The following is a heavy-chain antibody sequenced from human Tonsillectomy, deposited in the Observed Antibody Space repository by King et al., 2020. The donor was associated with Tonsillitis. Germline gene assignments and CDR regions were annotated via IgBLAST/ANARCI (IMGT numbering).Heavy chain of an antibody. Sequence: VQLVESGAEVKKPGASVKVSCKASGYTFPSYGINWVRQAPGQGLEWVVWINTYNDNTYYAQNLQGRVTMTTDTSTSTAYMELRSLRSDDTAVYYCAISPLGELPRVWGQGTLVTVSS. CDR1: GYTFPSYG. V-gene: IGHV1-18*04. CDR3: AISPLGELPRV. D-gene: IGHD1-26*01. J-gene: IGHJ4*02. CDR2: INTYNDNT.